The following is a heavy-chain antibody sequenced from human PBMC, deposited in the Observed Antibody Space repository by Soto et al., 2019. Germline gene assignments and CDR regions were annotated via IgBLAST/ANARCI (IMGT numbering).Heavy chain of an antibody. CDR1: GYTFWNFG. V-gene: IGHV1-18*01. CDR3: ARLPTSGYHTHYYYGMDV. J-gene: IGHJ6*02. D-gene: IGHD3-22*01. Sequence: QVYLEQSGAEVKKPGASVKATCKASGYTFWNFGISWVRQAPGQGLEWMGWISPYNDNTNSAQKFQDRVTMTTDTSTSTAYMELRSLRSDDTAVYYCARLPTSGYHTHYYYGMDVWGQGTTVTVSS. CDR2: ISPYNDNT.